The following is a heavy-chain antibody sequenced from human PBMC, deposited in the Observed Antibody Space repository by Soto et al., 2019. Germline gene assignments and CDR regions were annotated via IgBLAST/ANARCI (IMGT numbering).Heavy chain of an antibody. CDR1: GFICSSYD. V-gene: IGHV3-23*01. D-gene: IGHD2-8*02. CDR3: AKATATGGGAFDI. J-gene: IGHJ3*02. Sequence: HPGGSLRRPCAPSGFICSSYDMIWDRQGRGKGLEWVSTILVDGRTFYVDCVKGWFTSSRDSSQNTVFLQVNSLTAGDTALYFCAKATATGGGAFDIFGQGTMVTVSS. CDR2: ILVDGRT.